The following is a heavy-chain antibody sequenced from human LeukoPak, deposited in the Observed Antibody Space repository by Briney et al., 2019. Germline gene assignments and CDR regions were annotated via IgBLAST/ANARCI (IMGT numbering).Heavy chain of an antibody. CDR1: GGSIDSTNW. CDR2: IHHDGST. J-gene: IGHJ4*02. CDR3: ARGLSAIVY. D-gene: IGHD2-15*01. Sequence: SETLSLTCDVSGGSIDSTNWWNWVRQPPGKGLEWIGEIHHDGSTNYNPSLKSRVTISVDTSKNQFSLKLSSVTAADTAVYYCARGLSAIVYWGQGTLVTVSS. V-gene: IGHV4/OR15-8*01.